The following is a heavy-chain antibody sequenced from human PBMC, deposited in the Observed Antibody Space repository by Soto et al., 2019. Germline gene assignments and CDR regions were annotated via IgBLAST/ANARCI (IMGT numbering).Heavy chain of an antibody. CDR1: GGTFSSYS. D-gene: IGHD1-26*01. Sequence: QVQLVQSGAEVKKPGSSVKVSCKASGGTFSSYSINWVRQAPGQGLEWMGEIIPIFGTANYAQKFQGRVTMTADESTSTAYMELSSLRSEDTVVYSCARDGGRHSGGIAYWGQGTLVSVSS. CDR3: ARDGGRHSGGIAY. V-gene: IGHV1-69*01. J-gene: IGHJ4*02. CDR2: IIPIFGTA.